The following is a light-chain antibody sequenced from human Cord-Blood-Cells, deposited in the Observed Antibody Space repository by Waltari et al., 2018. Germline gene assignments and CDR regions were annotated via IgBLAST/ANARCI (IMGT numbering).Light chain of an antibody. CDR3: QQLNSYPRT. J-gene: IGKJ1*01. CDR2: AAS. Sequence: DIQLTQSPSFLSASVGDRVTITCRASQGLSSYLAWYQQKPGKAPKLLIYAASTLQSGVPSRFSGSGSGTEFTLTISSLQPEDFATYYCQQLNSYPRTFGQVTKVEIK. V-gene: IGKV1-9*01. CDR1: QGLSSY.